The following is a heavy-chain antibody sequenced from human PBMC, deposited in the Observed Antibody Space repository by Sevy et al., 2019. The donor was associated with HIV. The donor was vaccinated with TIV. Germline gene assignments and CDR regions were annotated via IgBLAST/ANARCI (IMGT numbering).Heavy chain of an antibody. J-gene: IGHJ4*02. D-gene: IGHD6-13*01. V-gene: IGHV3-7*03. CDR2: IRQDGSEK. Sequence: GGSLRLSCAASEFTFSGYWMNWVRQAPGKGLEWVANIRQDGSEKYYVDSVKVGFTISRDNAKNSLFLQMNSLRADDTAVYYCVREYEGGTAAAGGAFDYWGQGTLVTVSS. CDR3: VREYEGGTAAAGGAFDY. CDR1: EFTFSGYW.